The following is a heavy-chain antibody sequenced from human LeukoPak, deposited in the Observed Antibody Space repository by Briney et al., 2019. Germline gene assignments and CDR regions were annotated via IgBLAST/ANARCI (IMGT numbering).Heavy chain of an antibody. CDR1: GGTFSSYA. Sequence: SVKVSCKASGGTFSSYAISWVRQAPGQGLEWMGGIIAIFGTANYAQKFQGRVTITTDESTSTAYMELSSLRSEDTAVYYCARGVDSSHAFDIWGQGTMVTVSS. CDR3: ARGVDSSHAFDI. V-gene: IGHV1-69*05. J-gene: IGHJ3*02. D-gene: IGHD6-13*01. CDR2: IIAIFGTA.